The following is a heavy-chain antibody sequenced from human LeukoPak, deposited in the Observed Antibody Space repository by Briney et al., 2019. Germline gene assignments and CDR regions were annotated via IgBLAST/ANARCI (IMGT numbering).Heavy chain of an antibody. CDR2: IYYSGST. V-gene: IGHV4-59*01. CDR1: GGSISSYY. J-gene: IGHJ4*02. CDR3: ARESSALVGATPVSYFDY. Sequence: SETLSLTCTVSGGSISSYYWSWIRQPPGKGLEWIGYIYYSGSTNYNPSLKSRVTISVDTSKNQFSLKLSSVTAADTAVYYCARESSALVGATPVSYFDYWGQGTLVTVSS. D-gene: IGHD1-26*01.